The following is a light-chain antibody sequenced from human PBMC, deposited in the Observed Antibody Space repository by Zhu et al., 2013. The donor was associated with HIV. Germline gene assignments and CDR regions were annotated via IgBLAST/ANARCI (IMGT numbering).Light chain of an antibody. J-gene: IGKJ1*01. V-gene: IGKV3-15*01. Sequence: EIVMTQSPATLSVSPGERATLSCRASQSVSTNLAWYQQRPGQAPRLLIYGASIRATGIPARFSGSGSGTEFTLTISSLQPDDFATYYCQQYNSYWTFGQGTKVEIK. CDR1: QSVSTN. CDR2: GAS. CDR3: QQYNSYWT.